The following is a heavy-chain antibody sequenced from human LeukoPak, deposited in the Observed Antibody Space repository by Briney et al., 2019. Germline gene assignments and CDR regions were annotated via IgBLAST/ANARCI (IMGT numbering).Heavy chain of an antibody. J-gene: IGHJ3*02. CDR3: ARYNEMLVVRGVIDRAFDI. D-gene: IGHD3-10*01. CDR1: GGSISSGGYY. Sequence: SETLSLTCTVSGGSISSGGYYWSWIRQHPGKGLEWIGYIYYSGSTYYNPSLKSRVTISVGTSKNQFSLKLSSVTAADTAVYYCARYNEMLVVRGVIDRAFDIWGQGTMVTVSS. CDR2: IYYSGST. V-gene: IGHV4-31*03.